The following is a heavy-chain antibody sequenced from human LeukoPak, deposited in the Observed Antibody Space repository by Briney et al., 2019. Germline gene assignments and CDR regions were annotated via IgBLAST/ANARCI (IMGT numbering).Heavy chain of an antibody. CDR2: IDPNSGGT. Sequence: ASVKVSCKASGYTFTGYYMHWVRQAPGQGLEWMGWIDPNSGGTNYAQKFQGRVTMTRDTSISTAYMELSRLRSDDTAVYYCARDSWEDYYYYYMDVWGKGTTVTVSS. J-gene: IGHJ6*03. CDR3: ARDSWEDYYYYYMDV. D-gene: IGHD1-26*01. V-gene: IGHV1-2*02. CDR1: GYTFTGYY.